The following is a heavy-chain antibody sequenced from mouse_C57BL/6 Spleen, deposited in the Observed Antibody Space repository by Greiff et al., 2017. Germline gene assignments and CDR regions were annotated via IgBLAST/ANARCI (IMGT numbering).Heavy chain of an antibody. CDR3: TRRGSNEAMDY. V-gene: IGHV1-15*01. CDR1: GYTFTDYE. CDR2: IDPETGGT. Sequence: VKLQQSGAELVRPGASVTLSCKASGYTFTDYEMHWVKQTPVHGLEWIGAIDPETGGTAYNQKFKGKAILTADKSSSTAYMELRSLTSEDSAVYYCTRRGSNEAMDYWGQGTSVTVSS. D-gene: IGHD1-1*01. J-gene: IGHJ4*01.